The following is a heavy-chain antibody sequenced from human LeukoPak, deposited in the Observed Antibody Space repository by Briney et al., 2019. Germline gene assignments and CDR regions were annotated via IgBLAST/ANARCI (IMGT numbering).Heavy chain of an antibody. CDR1: GFTFSSCS. D-gene: IGHD6-6*01. Sequence: GGSLRLSCAASGFTFSSCSMNWVRQAPGKGLEWVSSISSSSSYIYYADSVKGRFTISRDNAKNSLYLQMNSLRAEDTAVYYCASSSIAARRAFDYWGQGTLVTVSS. V-gene: IGHV3-21*01. J-gene: IGHJ4*02. CDR3: ASSSIAARRAFDY. CDR2: ISSSSSYI.